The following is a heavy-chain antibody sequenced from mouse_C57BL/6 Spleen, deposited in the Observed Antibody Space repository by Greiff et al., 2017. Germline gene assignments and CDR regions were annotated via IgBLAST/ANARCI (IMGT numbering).Heavy chain of an antibody. V-gene: IGHV1-26*01. CDR1: GYTFTDYY. CDR3: AKEVYYDYDGAMDY. D-gene: IGHD2-4*01. CDR2: INPNNGGT. J-gene: IGHJ4*01. Sequence: EVQLQQSGPELVKPGASVKISCKASGYTFTDYYMNWVKQSHGKSLEWIGDINPNNGGTSYNQKFKGKATLTVDKSSSTAYMELRSLTSEDSAVYYCAKEVYYDYDGAMDYWGQGTSVTVSS.